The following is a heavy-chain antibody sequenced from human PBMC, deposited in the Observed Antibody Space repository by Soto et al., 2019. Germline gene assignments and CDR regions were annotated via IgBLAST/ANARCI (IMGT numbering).Heavy chain of an antibody. D-gene: IGHD3-3*01. V-gene: IGHV4-34*01. J-gene: IGHJ4*02. CDR1: GGSFSGYY. CDR2: INHSGST. Sequence: SETLSLTCAVYGGSFSGYYWSWIRQPPGKGLEWIGEINHSGSTNYNPSLKSRVTISVDTSKNQFSLKLSSVTAADTAVYYCAADLITIFGVVNLWGQGTLVTVSS. CDR3: AADLITIFGVVNL.